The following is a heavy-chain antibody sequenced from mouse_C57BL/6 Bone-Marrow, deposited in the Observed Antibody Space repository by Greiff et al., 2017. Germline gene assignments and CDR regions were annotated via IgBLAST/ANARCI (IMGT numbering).Heavy chain of an antibody. CDR3: TSLYYYGWYFDV. J-gene: IGHJ1*03. CDR2: ISSGGDYI. D-gene: IGHD1-1*01. Sequence: EVKVVESGEGLVKPGGSLKLSCAASGFTFSCYAMSWVRQTPEKRLEWVAYISSGGDYIYYADTVKGRFTISRDNARNTLYLQMSSLKSEDTAMYYCTSLYYYGWYFDVWGTGTTVTVSS. V-gene: IGHV5-9-1*02. CDR1: GFTFSCYA.